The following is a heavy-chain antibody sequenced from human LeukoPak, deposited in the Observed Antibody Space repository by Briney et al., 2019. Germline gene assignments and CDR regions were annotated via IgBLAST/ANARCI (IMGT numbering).Heavy chain of an antibody. Sequence: GASVKVSCKXSGGTFSSYAISWVRQAPGQGLEWMGRIIPIFGTANYAQKFQGRVTITTDESTSPAYMELSSLRSEDTAVYYCASGTVLIVYAISYWGQGTLVTVSS. J-gene: IGHJ4*02. V-gene: IGHV1-69*05. CDR1: GGTFSSYA. D-gene: IGHD2-8*01. CDR3: ASGTVLIVYAISY. CDR2: IIPIFGTA.